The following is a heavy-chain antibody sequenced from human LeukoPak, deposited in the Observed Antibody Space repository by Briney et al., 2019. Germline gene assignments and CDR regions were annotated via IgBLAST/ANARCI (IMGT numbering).Heavy chain of an antibody. Sequence: PGGSLRLSCAASGFTFSSYWMSWVRQAPGKGLEWVANIKQDGSEKYYVDSVKGRFTISRDNAKNSLYLDMNSLRAEDTAVYYCARDGPYSDSWSGPFPFDMWGQGTMVTVSS. J-gene: IGHJ3*02. CDR3: ARDGPYSDSWSGPFPFDM. V-gene: IGHV3-7*01. D-gene: IGHD3-3*01. CDR1: GFTFSSYW. CDR2: IKQDGSEK.